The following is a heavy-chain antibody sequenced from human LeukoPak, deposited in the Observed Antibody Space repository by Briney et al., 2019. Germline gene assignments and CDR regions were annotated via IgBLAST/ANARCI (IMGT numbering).Heavy chain of an antibody. J-gene: IGHJ4*02. D-gene: IGHD3-3*01. V-gene: IGHV3-48*02. CDR1: GFTFSDYY. CDR2: ISSSSGTI. CDR3: ARQRTPDFRIFDY. Sequence: PGGSLRLSCAASGFTFSDYYMNWVRQAPGKGLEWVSYISSSSGTIYYADSVKGRFTISRDNAKDSLHLQMNSLTDEDTAVYYCARQRTPDFRIFDYWGQGTLVTVSS.